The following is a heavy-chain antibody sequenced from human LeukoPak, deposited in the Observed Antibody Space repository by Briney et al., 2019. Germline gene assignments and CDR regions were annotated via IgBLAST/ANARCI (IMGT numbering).Heavy chain of an antibody. J-gene: IGHJ4*02. Sequence: ASVKVSCKASGYTFTSYDINWVRQATGQGLEWMGWMNPNSGNTGYAQKFQGRVTITRNTSISTAYMELSSLRSEDTAVYYCARALYITKYSSSWTHGYWGQGTLVTVSS. CDR3: ARALYITKYSSSWTHGY. V-gene: IGHV1-8*03. CDR2: MNPNSGNT. D-gene: IGHD6-13*01. CDR1: GYTFTSYD.